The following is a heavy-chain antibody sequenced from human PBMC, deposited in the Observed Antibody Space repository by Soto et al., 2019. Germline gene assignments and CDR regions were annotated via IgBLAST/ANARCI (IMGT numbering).Heavy chain of an antibody. CDR1: GYSFTSYW. CDR3: ARPSGDYGGNSYYGMDV. Sequence: GESLKIAGKGSGYSFTSYWICWVRQMPWKGLEWMGIIYPGDSDTRYSPSFQGQVTISADKSISTAYLQWSSLKASDTAMYYCARPSGDYGGNSYYGMDVWGQGTTVTVSS. J-gene: IGHJ6*02. D-gene: IGHD4-17*01. CDR2: IYPGDSDT. V-gene: IGHV5-51*01.